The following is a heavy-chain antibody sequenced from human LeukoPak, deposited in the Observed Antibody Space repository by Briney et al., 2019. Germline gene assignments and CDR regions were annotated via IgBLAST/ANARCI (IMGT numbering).Heavy chain of an antibody. CDR1: GFTFSDYY. CDR2: ISSSGSTI. V-gene: IGHV3-11*04. J-gene: IGHJ4*02. Sequence: PGGSLRLSCAASGFTFSDYYMSWIRQAPGKGLEWVSYISSSGSTIYYADSVKGRFTISRDNAKNSLYLQMNSLRAEDTAVYYCARATDYSSGWYYFDYWGRGTLVTVSS. D-gene: IGHD6-19*01. CDR3: ARATDYSSGWYYFDY.